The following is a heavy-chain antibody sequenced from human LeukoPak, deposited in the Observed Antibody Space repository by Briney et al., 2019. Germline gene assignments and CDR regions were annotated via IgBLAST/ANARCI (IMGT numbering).Heavy chain of an antibody. Sequence: SETLSRTCAVYGGSFSGYYWSWIRQPPGKGLEWIGEINHSGSTNYNPSLKSRVTISVDTSNNQFSLKLSSVTAADTAVYYCARDWGRNDWFDPWGQGTLVTVSS. CDR1: GGSFSGYY. CDR3: ARDWGRNDWFDP. D-gene: IGHD3-16*01. V-gene: IGHV4-34*01. CDR2: INHSGST. J-gene: IGHJ5*02.